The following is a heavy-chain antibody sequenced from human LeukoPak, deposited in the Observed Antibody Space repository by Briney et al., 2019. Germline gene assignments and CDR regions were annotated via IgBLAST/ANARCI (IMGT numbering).Heavy chain of an antibody. CDR2: INPSGGSA. Sequence: ASVKVSCTASGYTFTNYYIHWVRQAPGQGLEWMGIINPSGGSATYAQRFQGRVTMTRDTSTSTVYMELSSLRSEDTAVYYCARFNCGSDCYTDYWGQGTLVTVSS. J-gene: IGHJ4*02. CDR1: GYTFTNYY. V-gene: IGHV1-46*01. CDR3: ARFNCGSDCYTDY. D-gene: IGHD2-21*02.